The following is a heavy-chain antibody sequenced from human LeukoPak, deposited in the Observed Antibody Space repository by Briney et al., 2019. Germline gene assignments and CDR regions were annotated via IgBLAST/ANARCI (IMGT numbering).Heavy chain of an antibody. J-gene: IGHJ4*02. CDR2: ISWNSGSI. CDR3: AKGPRLWFGEFLFDY. CDR1: GFTFDDYA. V-gene: IGHV3-9*01. Sequence: GGSLRLSCAASGFTFDDYAMHWVRQAPGKGLEWVSGISWNSGSIGYADSVKGRFTISRDNAKNSLYLQMNSLRAEDTALYYCAKGPRLWFGEFLFDYWGQGTLVTVSS. D-gene: IGHD3-10*01.